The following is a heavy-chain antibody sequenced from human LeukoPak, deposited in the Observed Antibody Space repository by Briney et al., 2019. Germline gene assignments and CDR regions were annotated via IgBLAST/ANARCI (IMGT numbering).Heavy chain of an antibody. CDR2: IKSDGSST. Sequence: PGGSLRLSCAASGFTFNSYWMHWVCQAPGKGLVWVSRIKSDGSSTSYADSVKGRFTISRDNAKNTLYLQMNSLRVEDTAVYYCAGGSQGDYWGQGTLVTVSS. J-gene: IGHJ4*02. CDR3: AGGSQGDY. CDR1: GFTFNSYW. V-gene: IGHV3-74*01.